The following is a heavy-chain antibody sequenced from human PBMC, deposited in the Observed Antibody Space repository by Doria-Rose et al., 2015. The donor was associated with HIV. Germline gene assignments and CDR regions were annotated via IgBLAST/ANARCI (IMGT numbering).Heavy chain of an antibody. J-gene: IGHJ4*02. V-gene: IGHV2-26*01. CDR2: IFSDDDR. Sequence: QVTLKESGPVLVKPTETLTLTCTVSGVSLSSPGMGVSWIRQPPGKALEWLANIFSDDDRSYKTSLKSRLTISRGNSKSQVVLTMTDMDPVDTATYYCARIKSSRWYHKYYFDFWGQGTLVIVSA. CDR3: ARIKSSRWYHKYYFDF. D-gene: IGHD6-13*01. CDR1: GVSLSSPGMG.